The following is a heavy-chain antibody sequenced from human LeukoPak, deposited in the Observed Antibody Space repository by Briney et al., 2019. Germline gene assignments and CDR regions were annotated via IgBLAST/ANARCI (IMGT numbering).Heavy chain of an antibody. CDR1: GGTFSSYA. J-gene: IGHJ6*03. CDR3: ARGTTVTTRKYYYYYMDV. D-gene: IGHD4-11*01. CDR2: IIPIFGTG. Sequence: SVNFSCKASGGTFSSYAISLVRQAPGQGLEWMGGIIPIFGTGNYAQKFEGRVTITADKSTSTAYMELSSLRSEDTAVYYCARGTTVTTRKYYYYYMDVWGKGTTVTVSS. V-gene: IGHV1-69*06.